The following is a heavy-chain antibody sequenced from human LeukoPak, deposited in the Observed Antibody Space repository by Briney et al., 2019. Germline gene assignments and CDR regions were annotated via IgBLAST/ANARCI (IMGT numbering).Heavy chain of an antibody. CDR2: ISYDGSNK. V-gene: IGHV3-30*18. CDR1: GFTFSSYG. J-gene: IGHJ4*02. Sequence: GRSLRLSCAASGFTFSSYGMHWVRQAPGKGLEWVAVISYDGSNKYYADSVKGRFTISRDNSKNTLYLQMNSLRAEDTAVYYCAKDHDCWSGYTDYWGQGTLVTVSS. CDR3: AKDHDCWSGYTDY. D-gene: IGHD3-3*01.